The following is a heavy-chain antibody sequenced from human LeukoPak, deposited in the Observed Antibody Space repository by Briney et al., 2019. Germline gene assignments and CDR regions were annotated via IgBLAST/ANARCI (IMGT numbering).Heavy chain of an antibody. CDR1: GGSISSGGYY. V-gene: IGHV4-31*03. Sequence: SQTLSLTCTVSGGSISSGGYYWSWIRQHPGKGLEWIGYIYYSGSTYYNPSLKSRVTISVDTSKNQFSLKLSSVTAADTAVYYCARDSDGSGSSTGYFDYWGQGTLVTVSS. J-gene: IGHJ4*02. CDR3: ARDSDGSGSSTGYFDY. D-gene: IGHD3-10*01. CDR2: IYYSGST.